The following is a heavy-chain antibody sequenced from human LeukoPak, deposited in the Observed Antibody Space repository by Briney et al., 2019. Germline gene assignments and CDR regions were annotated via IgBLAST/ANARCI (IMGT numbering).Heavy chain of an antibody. CDR2: ISGSGGST. J-gene: IGHJ4*02. CDR3: ARLKYYDFWSGYYPRYLDY. V-gene: IGHV3-23*01. CDR1: GFTFSSYA. D-gene: IGHD3-3*01. Sequence: AGGSLRLSCAASGFTFSSYAMSWVRQAPGKGLEWVSAISGSGGSTYYADSVKGRFTISRDNSKNTLYLQMNSLRAEDTAVYYCARLKYYDFWSGYYPRYLDYWGQGTLVTVSS.